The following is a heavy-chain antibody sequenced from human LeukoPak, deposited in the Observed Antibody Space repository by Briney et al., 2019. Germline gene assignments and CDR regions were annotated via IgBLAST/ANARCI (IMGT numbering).Heavy chain of an antibody. CDR3: AKAFGTNGYYQLPIDF. CDR1: GFTFSSNA. D-gene: IGHD3-22*01. CDR2: ITAAGDTT. Sequence: PGGSLRLSCVPSGFTFSSNAMTWVRQAPGKGLECVSAITAAGDTTFYAGSVKGRFTTSRDNSKNTLYLQLNNLRAEDTALYYCAKAFGTNGYYQLPIDFWGQGTLVTVSA. J-gene: IGHJ4*02. V-gene: IGHV3-23*01.